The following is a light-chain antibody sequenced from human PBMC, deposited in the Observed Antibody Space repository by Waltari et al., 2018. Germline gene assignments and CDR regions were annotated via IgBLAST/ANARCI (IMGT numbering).Light chain of an antibody. CDR3: QKYGTLPAT. CDR2: DAS. CDR1: QSISRF. Sequence: DIFLTQSPGTLSLSPGEGATLSCRASQSISRFLAWYQQKPGQAPRLLIYDASTRATGIPDRFSGSGSGTDFSLTISRLEPEDFAVYYCQKYGTLPATFGQRTKVEIK. J-gene: IGKJ1*01. V-gene: IGKV3-20*01.